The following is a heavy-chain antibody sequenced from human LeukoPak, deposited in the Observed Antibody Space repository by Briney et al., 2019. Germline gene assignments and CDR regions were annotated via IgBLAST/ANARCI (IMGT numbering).Heavy chain of an antibody. CDR3: ARYSSSWYQGVYAFDI. V-gene: IGHV1-69*13. CDR2: IIPIFGTA. CDR1: GYTSTSYY. J-gene: IGHJ3*02. D-gene: IGHD6-13*01. Sequence: SVKVSCKASGYTSTSYYMHWVRQAPGQGLEWMGGIIPIFGTANYAQKFQGRVTITADESTSTAYMELSSLRSEDTAVYYCARYSSSWYQGVYAFDIWGQGTMVTVSS.